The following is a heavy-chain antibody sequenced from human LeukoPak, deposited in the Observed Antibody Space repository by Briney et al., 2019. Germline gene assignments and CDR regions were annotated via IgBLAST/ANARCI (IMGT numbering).Heavy chain of an antibody. CDR3: AMQASDNSGHEN. V-gene: IGHV1-2*02. CDR1: GYTFTCYY. CDR2: INSNGGGT. J-gene: IGHJ4*02. Sequence: GSLKVSCTASGYTFTCYYMNWVRQAPGQGLEGMGWINSNGGGTNYAQTFQDSVTMTRDTSISTAYMELSSLRSDDTAVYYCAMQASDNSGHENWGEGTLVTVSS. D-gene: IGHD3-22*01.